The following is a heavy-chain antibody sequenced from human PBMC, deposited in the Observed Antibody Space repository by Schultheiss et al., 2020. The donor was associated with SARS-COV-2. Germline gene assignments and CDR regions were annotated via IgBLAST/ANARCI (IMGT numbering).Heavy chain of an antibody. V-gene: IGHV4-4*02. Sequence: SQTLSLTCAVSGGSISSSNWWSWVRQPPGKGLEWIGYIYYSGSTYYNPSLKSRVTISVDTSKNQFSLKLSSVTAADTAVYYCTTSWYYYDSSGLTASDYWGQGTLVTVSS. J-gene: IGHJ4*02. CDR3: TTSWYYYDSSGLTASDY. CDR1: GGSISSSNW. CDR2: IYYSGST. D-gene: IGHD3-22*01.